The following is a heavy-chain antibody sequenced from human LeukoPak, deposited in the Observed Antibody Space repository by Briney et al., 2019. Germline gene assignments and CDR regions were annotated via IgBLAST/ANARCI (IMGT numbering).Heavy chain of an antibody. D-gene: IGHD3-10*01. Sequence: SQTLSLTCTVSGGSISSGDYYWSWIRQPPGKGLEWIGYIYYSGSTYYNPSLKSRVTISVDTSKNQFSLKLSSVTAADTAVYYCARQYGSGSYYNWFDSWGQGTLVTVSS. CDR1: GGSISSGDYY. J-gene: IGHJ5*01. CDR3: ARQYGSGSYYNWFDS. V-gene: IGHV4-30-4*01. CDR2: IYYSGST.